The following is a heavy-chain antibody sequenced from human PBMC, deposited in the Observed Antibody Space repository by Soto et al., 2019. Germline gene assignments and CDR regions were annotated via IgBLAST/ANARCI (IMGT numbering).Heavy chain of an antibody. CDR2: IIPVFGTV. V-gene: IGHV1-69*01. J-gene: IGHJ6*01. CDR1: GGSFSSYA. CDR3: ARDSHPPARSGDILRWDV. D-gene: IGHD2-15*01. Sequence: QVQLVQSGAEVKKPGSSVKVSCKASGGSFSSYAISWVRQAPGQGLEWMGGIIPVFGTVIYAQKFQGRVTITADGSTNTADMELRSLTPDDTAVYYCARDSHPPARSGDILRWDVW.